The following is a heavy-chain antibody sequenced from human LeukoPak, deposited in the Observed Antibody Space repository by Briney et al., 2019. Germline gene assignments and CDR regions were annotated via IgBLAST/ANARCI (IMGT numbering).Heavy chain of an antibody. CDR2: IIPIFGTA. D-gene: IGHD2-2*01. CDR1: GGTFSSYA. Sequence: ASVKVSCKGSGGTFSSYAISWVRQAPGQGLEWMGGIIPIFGTANYAQKFQGRVTITADESTSTAYMELSSLRSEDTAVYYCARASRRCSSTSCYRNWFDPWGQGTLVTVSS. J-gene: IGHJ5*02. V-gene: IGHV1-69*13. CDR3: ARASRRCSSTSCYRNWFDP.